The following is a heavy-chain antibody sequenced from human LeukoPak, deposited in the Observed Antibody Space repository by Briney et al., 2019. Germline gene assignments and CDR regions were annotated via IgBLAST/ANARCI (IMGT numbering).Heavy chain of an antibody. Sequence: GESLKISCKASGYTFADYWIGWVRQMPGKGLEWMGMIYPGDSDIRYNPSFQGQVTISADKSISTAYLQWASLQASDTAMYYCARHAYHNDNSEYFFAYWGQGTLVTVSS. CDR1: GYTFADYW. CDR2: IYPGDSDI. V-gene: IGHV5-51*01. CDR3: ARHAYHNDNSEYFFAY. J-gene: IGHJ4*02. D-gene: IGHD3-22*01.